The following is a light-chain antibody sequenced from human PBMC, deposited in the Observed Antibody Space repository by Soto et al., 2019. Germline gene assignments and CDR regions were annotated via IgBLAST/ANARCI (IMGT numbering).Light chain of an antibody. Sequence: QSVLTQPASVSGSPGQSITISCTATASDVGGYIYFSWYQQHPRKAPKLIIYEVNNRPSGVSNRFSGSKSGKTASLTISGLQAEDEADYYCTSYISSSTLVVFGGGTKVTVL. CDR3: TSYISSSTLVV. CDR2: EVN. J-gene: IGLJ2*01. CDR1: ASDVGGYIY. V-gene: IGLV2-14*01.